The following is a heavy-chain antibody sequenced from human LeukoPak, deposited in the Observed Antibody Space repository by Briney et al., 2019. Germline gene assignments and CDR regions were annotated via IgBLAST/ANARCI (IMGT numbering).Heavy chain of an antibody. J-gene: IGHJ3*02. D-gene: IGHD3-10*01. CDR1: GFTFSSYA. Sequence: QPAGSLRLSCAASGFTFSSYAMSWVRQAPGEGLKWVSSITTSGGSTYYADSVKGRFTISRDNAKNTLYLQMNSLRAEDTAVYYCAQDHYVSGRFDAFDIWGQGPMVTVSS. CDR2: ITTSGGST. V-gene: IGHV3-23*01. CDR3: AQDHYVSGRFDAFDI.